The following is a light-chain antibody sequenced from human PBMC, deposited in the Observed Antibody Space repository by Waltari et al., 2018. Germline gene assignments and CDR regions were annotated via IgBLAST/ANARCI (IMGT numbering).Light chain of an antibody. J-gene: IGLJ2*01. V-gene: IGLV2-8*01. Sequence: QSALTQPPSASGSPGQTVTISCHGPSRDVGSSDYVSWYQKHPGQAPKLLIYHVTKRPSGVPDRFSGSKSGNTASLTVSGLQAEDEADYYCSSNAGINNFVFGGGTKLTVL. CDR1: SRDVGSSDY. CDR2: HVT. CDR3: SSNAGINNFV.